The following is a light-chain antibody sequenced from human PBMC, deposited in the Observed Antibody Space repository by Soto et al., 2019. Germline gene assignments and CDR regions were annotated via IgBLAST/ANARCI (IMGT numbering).Light chain of an antibody. CDR3: QQYNSYSGT. J-gene: IGKJ1*01. CDR2: TAS. Sequence: DIQMTQSPSTLSASLGDRVTITCRASQSISSWLAWYQQKPGKAPKLLIYTASSLESGVPSRFSGSGSGTEFTLTISSLQPDDFATYYCQQYNSYSGTFGQGTKVDI. CDR1: QSISSW. V-gene: IGKV1-5*03.